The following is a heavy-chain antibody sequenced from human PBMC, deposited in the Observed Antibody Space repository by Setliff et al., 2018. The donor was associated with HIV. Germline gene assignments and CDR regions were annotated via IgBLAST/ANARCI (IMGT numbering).Heavy chain of an antibody. CDR1: GASISSSGYY. V-gene: IGHV4-39*07. CDR3: ATPVTSRGYYYMDV. CDR2: IYYSGST. J-gene: IGHJ6*03. Sequence: PSETLSLTCTVSGASISSSGYYWGWIRQPPGKGLEWIGTIYYSGSTYYNPSLKSRLTISIDTSKNQFSLKLSSVTAADTAVYYCATPVTSRGYYYMDVWGKGTTVTVSS. D-gene: IGHD4-17*01.